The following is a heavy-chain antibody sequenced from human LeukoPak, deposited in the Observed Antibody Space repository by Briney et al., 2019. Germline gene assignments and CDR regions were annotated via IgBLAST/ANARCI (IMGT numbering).Heavy chain of an antibody. Sequence: PGGSLRLSCAASGFTFDDYAMHWVRQAPGKGLEWVSGISWNSGSIGYADSVKGRFTISRDHAKNSLYLQVNSLRVEDTALYYCAKGAYGPFDYWGQGTLVTVSS. V-gene: IGHV3-9*01. D-gene: IGHD2-21*01. CDR3: AKGAYGPFDY. J-gene: IGHJ4*02. CDR1: GFTFDDYA. CDR2: ISWNSGSI.